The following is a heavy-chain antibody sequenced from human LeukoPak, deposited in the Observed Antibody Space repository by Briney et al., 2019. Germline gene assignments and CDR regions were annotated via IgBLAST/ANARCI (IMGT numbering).Heavy chain of an antibody. D-gene: IGHD1-26*01. CDR3: ARVGGSNAFDI. Sequence: GGSLRLSCAASGFTFSSYWVHWVRQAPGKGLVWVSPINSDGSSTSYADSVKGRFTISRDNAENTLSLQMNSLRAEDTAVYYCARVGGSNAFDIWGQGTMVIVSS. CDR2: INSDGSST. J-gene: IGHJ3*02. CDR1: GFTFSSYW. V-gene: IGHV3-74*01.